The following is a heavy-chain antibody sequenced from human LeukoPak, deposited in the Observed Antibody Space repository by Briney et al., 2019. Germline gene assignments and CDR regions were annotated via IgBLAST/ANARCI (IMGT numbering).Heavy chain of an antibody. CDR1: GFTFSNAW. D-gene: IGHD6-6*01. CDR2: IKSKTDGGTT. CDR3: TTPEGSSWYYYHMDV. V-gene: IGHV3-15*01. Sequence: GGSLRLSCAASGFTFSNAWMSWVRQAPGKGLEWVGLIKSKTDGGTTDYAAPVKGRFTISRDDSNNTLYLQMNSLKTEDTAVYYCTTPEGSSWYYYHMDVWGKGTTVTVSS. J-gene: IGHJ6*03.